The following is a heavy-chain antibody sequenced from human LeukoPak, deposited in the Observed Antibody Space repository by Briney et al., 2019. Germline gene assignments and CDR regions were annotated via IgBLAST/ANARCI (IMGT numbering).Heavy chain of an antibody. D-gene: IGHD4-11*01. V-gene: IGHV1-18*04. CDR3: ARSDYRDAFDI. J-gene: IGHJ3*02. Sequence: ASVKVSCKASGYTFTSYYMHWVRQAPGQGLEWMGWISAYNGNTNYAQKLQGRVAMTTDTSTSTAYMELRSLRSDDTAVYYCARSDYRDAFDIWGQGTMVTVSS. CDR1: GYTFTSYY. CDR2: ISAYNGNT.